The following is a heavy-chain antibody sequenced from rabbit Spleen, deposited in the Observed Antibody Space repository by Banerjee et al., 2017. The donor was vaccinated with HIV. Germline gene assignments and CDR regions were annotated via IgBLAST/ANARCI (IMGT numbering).Heavy chain of an antibody. Sequence: LEESGGGLVKPGGTLTLTCTVSGSSFSNNWICWVRQAPGKGLEWIACINTVSGGTVYATWAKGRFTISRASWTTVTLQMTSLTAADTATYFCARDLAGVIGWNFDLWGPGTLVTVS. J-gene: IGHJ4*01. D-gene: IGHD4-1*01. CDR3: ARDLAGVIGWNFDL. V-gene: IGHV1S45*01. CDR2: INTVSGGT. CDR1: GSSFSNNW.